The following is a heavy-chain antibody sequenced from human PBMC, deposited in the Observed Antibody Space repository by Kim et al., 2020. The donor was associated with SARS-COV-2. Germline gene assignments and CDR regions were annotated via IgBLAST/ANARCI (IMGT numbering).Heavy chain of an antibody. Sequence: GGSLRLSCAASGFTFSNAWMSWVRQAPGKGLEWVGRIKSKTDGGTTDYAAPVKGRFTISRDDSKNTLYLQMNSLKTEDTAVYYCTTDAVVVAPFSAFASDPWGQGTLVTVSS. CDR1: GFTFSNAW. CDR2: IKSKTDGGTT. V-gene: IGHV3-15*01. D-gene: IGHD3-22*01. J-gene: IGHJ5*02. CDR3: TTDAVVVAPFSAFASDP.